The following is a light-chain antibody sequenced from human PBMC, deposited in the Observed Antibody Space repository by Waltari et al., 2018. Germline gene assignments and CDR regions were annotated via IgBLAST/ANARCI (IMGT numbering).Light chain of an antibody. CDR3: QQRRNWPLS. Sequence: VLTQSPATLSLSPGDRAALSCRASQSIVDAIAWYQQRPGQTPGLLIYDASNRAPGIPARFSGSGSGTDFTLTISSLEPEDFAVYYCQQRRNWPLSFGQGTRLEIK. CDR2: DAS. CDR1: QSIVDA. V-gene: IGKV3-11*01. J-gene: IGKJ5*01.